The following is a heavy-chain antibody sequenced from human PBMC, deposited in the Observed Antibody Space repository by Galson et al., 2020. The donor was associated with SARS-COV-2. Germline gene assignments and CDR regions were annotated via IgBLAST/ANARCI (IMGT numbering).Heavy chain of an antibody. J-gene: IGHJ6*02. CDR2: MFHSGNT. D-gene: IGHD5-12*01. Sequence: SETLSLTCAVSGGSISNDAYSWSWIRQPPGKGLEWIANMFHSGNTYYNPSLKSRVTISVDRSKNQFSLNLRSVTAADTAVYYCARKVATNNYYFYYGLDVWGQGTTLIVSS. CDR1: GGSISNDAYS. V-gene: IGHV4-30-2*01. CDR3: ARKVATNNYYFYYGLDV.